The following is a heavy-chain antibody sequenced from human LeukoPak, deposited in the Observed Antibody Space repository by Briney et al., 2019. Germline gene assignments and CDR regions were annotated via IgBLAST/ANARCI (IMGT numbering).Heavy chain of an antibody. D-gene: IGHD3-22*01. CDR1: GITLSNYG. Sequence: GGTLSLSCAVSGITLSNYGMSWLRQPPGKGLEWFAGISGSGGRTNYADSVKGRFTVSRDNPKNTLYLQMNSLRAEDTAVYFCAKRGVVIRVILVGFHKEANYFDSWGQGALVTVSS. CDR2: ISGSGGRT. J-gene: IGHJ4*02. V-gene: IGHV3-23*01. CDR3: AKRGVVIRVILVGFHKEANYFDS.